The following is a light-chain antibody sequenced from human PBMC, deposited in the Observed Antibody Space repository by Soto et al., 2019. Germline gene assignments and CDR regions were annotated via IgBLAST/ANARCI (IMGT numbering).Light chain of an antibody. CDR3: QQRWTWPLT. J-gene: IGKJ4*01. CDR2: DAV. Sequence: EIVLTQSPATLYLSPGERATLSCRASQSVKNFLAWYQQKPGQAPRLLIFDAVSRATGIPPTFSGSGSGTDCTLTITGLEPEDFAVYYCQQRWTWPLTVGGGTSVEIK. CDR1: QSVKNF. V-gene: IGKV3-11*01.